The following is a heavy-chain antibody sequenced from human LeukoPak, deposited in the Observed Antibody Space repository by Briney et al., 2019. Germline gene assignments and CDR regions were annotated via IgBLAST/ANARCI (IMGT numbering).Heavy chain of an antibody. J-gene: IGHJ4*02. Sequence: GASVKVSCKASGYTFTSYGISWVRQAPGQGLEWLGWISGFNDVIKFGQNFQGRVTMTKDTSTNTVYMELRSLRSDDTAIYYCARDLQWFGSDSYYVHFEFWGQGTLVTVSS. V-gene: IGHV1-18*01. CDR2: ISGFNDVI. CDR1: GYTFTSYG. D-gene: IGHD3-10*01. CDR3: ARDLQWFGSDSYYVHFEF.